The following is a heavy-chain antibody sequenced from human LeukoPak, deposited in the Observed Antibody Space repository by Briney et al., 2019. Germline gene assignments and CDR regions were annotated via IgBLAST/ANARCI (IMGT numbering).Heavy chain of an antibody. CDR1: GYTLTSYY. D-gene: IGHD1-26*01. Sequence: GASVKVSCKASGYTLTSYYMHRVRQAPGQGLEWMGIINPSGGSTSYAQKFQGRVTMTRDMSTSTVYMELSSLRSEDTAVYYCAREFSGSWYYFDYWGQGTLVTVSS. CDR3: AREFSGSWYYFDY. CDR2: INPSGGST. J-gene: IGHJ4*02. V-gene: IGHV1-46*01.